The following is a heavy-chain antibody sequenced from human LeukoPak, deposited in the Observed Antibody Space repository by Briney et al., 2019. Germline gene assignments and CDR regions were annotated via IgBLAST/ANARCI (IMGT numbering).Heavy chain of an antibody. Sequence: GGSLRLSCAASGFTFSSYAMHWVRQAPGKGLEWVAVISYDGSNKYYADSVKGRSTISRDNSKNTLYLQMNSLRAEDTAVYYCAREGYIAVAGTGAFDYWGQGTLVTVSS. CDR1: GFTFSSYA. CDR2: ISYDGSNK. D-gene: IGHD6-19*01. J-gene: IGHJ4*02. V-gene: IGHV3-30-3*01. CDR3: AREGYIAVAGTGAFDY.